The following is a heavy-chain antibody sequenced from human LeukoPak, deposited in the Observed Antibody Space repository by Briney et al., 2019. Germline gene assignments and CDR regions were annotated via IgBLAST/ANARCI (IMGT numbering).Heavy chain of an antibody. CDR1: GYSFTSYW. J-gene: IGHJ4*02. D-gene: IGHD5-18*01. Sequence: GESLKISCKGSGYSFTSYWISWVRQMPGKGLEWMGSIDPSDSYTNYSPSFQGHVTISADKSISTAYLQWSSLKASDTAMYYCASGWGEVWLPEGEYWGQGSLVTVSA. CDR2: IDPSDSYT. CDR3: ASGWGEVWLPEGEY. V-gene: IGHV5-10-1*01.